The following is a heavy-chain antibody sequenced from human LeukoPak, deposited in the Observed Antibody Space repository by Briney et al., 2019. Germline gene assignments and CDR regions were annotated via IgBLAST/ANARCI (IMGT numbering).Heavy chain of an antibody. D-gene: IGHD4-17*01. CDR1: GYSFTSYW. Sequence: GESLRISCKGSGYSFTSYWISWVRPMPGKGLEWMGRIDPSDSYTNYSPSFQGHVTISADKSISTAYLQWSSLKASDTAMYYCARHGRAYGDYVYYFDYWGQGTLVTVSS. CDR2: IDPSDSYT. V-gene: IGHV5-10-1*01. J-gene: IGHJ4*02. CDR3: ARHGRAYGDYVYYFDY.